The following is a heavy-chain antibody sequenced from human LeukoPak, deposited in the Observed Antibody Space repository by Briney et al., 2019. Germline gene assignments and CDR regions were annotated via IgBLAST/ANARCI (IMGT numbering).Heavy chain of an antibody. D-gene: IGHD3-10*01. CDR1: GGSISSSSYY. CDR3: ARDLPMVRGVHDAFDI. Sequence: SETLSLTCTVSGGSISSSSYYWGGIRQPPGKGLEWIGSIYYSGSTYYNPSLKSRVTISVDTSKNQFSLKLSSVTAADTAVYYCARDLPMVRGVHDAFDIWGQGTMVTVSS. J-gene: IGHJ3*02. CDR2: IYYSGST. V-gene: IGHV4-39*07.